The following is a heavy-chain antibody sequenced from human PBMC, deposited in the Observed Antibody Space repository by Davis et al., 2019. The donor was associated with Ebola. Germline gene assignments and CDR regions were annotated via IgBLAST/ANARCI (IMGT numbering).Heavy chain of an antibody. J-gene: IGHJ4*02. CDR2: IYDQTT. D-gene: IGHD4-17*01. V-gene: IGHV3-53*01. CDR1: GFTVSSNH. Sequence: GESLKISCAASGFTVSSNHMSWVRQAPGKGLEWVSVIYDQTTAYADSVRGRFIISRDNSDNTLSLQMDSLRVDDTAVYYCVRRDYGAYLPLDYWGQGALVTVSS. CDR3: VRRDYGAYLPLDY.